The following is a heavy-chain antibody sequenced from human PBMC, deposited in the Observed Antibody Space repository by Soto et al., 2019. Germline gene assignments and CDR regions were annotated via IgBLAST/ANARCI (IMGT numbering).Heavy chain of an antibody. CDR2: TNAYSGES. J-gene: IGHJ4*02. D-gene: IGHD2-15*01. CDR3: TRDERQSCGRLCCYHYDF. Sequence: QDQLLQSGSETKKPGASVRISCKDSGYTFNTYFISGVSWVRQAPGQGLEWVGWTNAYSGESNNARRFQGRITLNAEQSNNTVYFELNSLRPDDAAVYFFTRDERQSCGRLCCYHYDFWGQRTLVTVSS. V-gene: IGHV1-18*04. CDR1: GYTFNTYF.